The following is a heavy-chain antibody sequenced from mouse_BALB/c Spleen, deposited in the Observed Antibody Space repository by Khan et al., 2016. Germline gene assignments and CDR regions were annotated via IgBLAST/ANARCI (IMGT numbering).Heavy chain of an antibody. Sequence: VQLQQSGAELVKPGASVKLSCTASGFNIKDTYMHWVKQRPEQGLEWIGRIDPAIGNTKYDPKCKGKATRKADTYSNKAYQQLSSLTSEVTAVYYCANYGSSYWYFDVWLAGTTVTVSS. CDR2: IDPAIGNT. J-gene: IGHJ1*01. D-gene: IGHD1-1*01. V-gene: IGHV14-3*02. CDR1: GFNIKDTY. CDR3: ANYGSSYWYFDV.